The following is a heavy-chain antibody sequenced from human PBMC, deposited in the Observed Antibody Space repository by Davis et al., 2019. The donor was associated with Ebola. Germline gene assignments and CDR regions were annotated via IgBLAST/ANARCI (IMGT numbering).Heavy chain of an antibody. D-gene: IGHD6-19*01. CDR3: ARAESSYSSGWYDYYYGMDV. CDR1: GFTFSSYE. V-gene: IGHV3-48*02. Sequence: GGSLRLSCAASGFTFSSYEMNWVRQAPGKGLEWVSYISSSSSTIYYADSVKGRFTISRDNAKNSLYLQMNSLRDEDTAVYYCARAESSYSSGWYDYYYGMDVWGQGTTVTVSS. J-gene: IGHJ6*02. CDR2: ISSSSSTI.